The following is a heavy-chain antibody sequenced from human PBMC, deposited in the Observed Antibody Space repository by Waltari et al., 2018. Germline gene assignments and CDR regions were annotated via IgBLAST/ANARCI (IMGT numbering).Heavy chain of an antibody. CDR3: ARGRGYSRSWYGGGFEP. J-gene: IGHJ5*02. Sequence: QVQLQQWGAGLLKPSETLSLTCAVYGGSFSGYYWSWIRQPPGKGLEWIGEIKHSGSTNYNPSLKSRVTISVDTSKNQFSRKLSLVTAADTAVDYCARGRGYSRSWYGGGFEPWGQGTLVTVSS. V-gene: IGHV4-34*01. CDR1: GGSFSGYY. CDR2: IKHSGST. D-gene: IGHD6-13*01.